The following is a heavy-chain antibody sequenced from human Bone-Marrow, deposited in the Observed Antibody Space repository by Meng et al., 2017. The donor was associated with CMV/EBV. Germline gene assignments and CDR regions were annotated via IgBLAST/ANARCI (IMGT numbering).Heavy chain of an antibody. CDR3: ARDTRRKGMDV. CDR1: GFTVSSNY. V-gene: IGHV3-53*01. CDR2: IYSGGST. Sequence: GGSLRLSCAASGFTVSSNYMSWVRQAPGKGLEWVSVIYSGGSTYYADSVKGRFTISRDNSKNTLYLQMNSLRAEDTAVYYCARDTRRKGMDVWGQGTTVTVSS. J-gene: IGHJ6*02.